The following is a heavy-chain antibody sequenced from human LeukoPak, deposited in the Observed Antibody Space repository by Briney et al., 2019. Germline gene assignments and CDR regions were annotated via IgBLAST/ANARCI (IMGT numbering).Heavy chain of an antibody. CDR2: ISSSSSYI. V-gene: IGHV3-21*01. J-gene: IGHJ4*02. Sequence: PGGSLRFSCAASGFTFSSYSMNWVRQAPGKGLEWVSSISSSSSYIYYADSVKGRFTISRDNAKNSLYLQMNSLRAEDTAVYYCARLTSAAAGLFDYWGQGTLVTVSS. D-gene: IGHD6-13*01. CDR1: GFTFSSYS. CDR3: ARLTSAAAGLFDY.